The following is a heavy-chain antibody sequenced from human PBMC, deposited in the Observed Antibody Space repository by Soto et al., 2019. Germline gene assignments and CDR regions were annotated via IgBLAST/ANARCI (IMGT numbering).Heavy chain of an antibody. J-gene: IGHJ4*02. V-gene: IGHV1-69*01. Sequence: QVQLVQSGAEVKKPGSSVKVSCKASGGTFSSYAISWVRQAPGQGLEWMGGIIPIFGTANYAQKFQGRVTITADESTSTAYMELGSLRSEDTAVYYCARDGGYSSGWYDGFAYWGQGTLVTVSS. CDR3: ARDGGYSSGWYDGFAY. D-gene: IGHD6-19*01. CDR2: IIPIFGTA. CDR1: GGTFSSYA.